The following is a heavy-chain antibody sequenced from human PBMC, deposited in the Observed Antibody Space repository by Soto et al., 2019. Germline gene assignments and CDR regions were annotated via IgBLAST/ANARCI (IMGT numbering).Heavy chain of an antibody. D-gene: IGHD3-10*01. CDR3: ARGPRHHSYYYGSGSYASPMFDY. CDR1: GGSFSGYY. Sequence: PSETLSLTCAVYGGSFSGYYWSWIRQPPGKGLEWIGEINHSGSTNYNPSLKSRVTISVDTSKNQFSLKLSSVTAADTAVYYCARGPRHHSYYYGSGSYASPMFDYWGQGTLVTVSS. V-gene: IGHV4-34*01. J-gene: IGHJ4*02. CDR2: INHSGST.